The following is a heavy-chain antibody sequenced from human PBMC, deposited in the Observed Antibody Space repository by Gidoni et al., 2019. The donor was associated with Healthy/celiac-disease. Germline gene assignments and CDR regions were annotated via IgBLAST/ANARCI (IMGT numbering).Heavy chain of an antibody. CDR2: ISSSSSYT. J-gene: IGHJ6*02. CDR3: ARTRYSGYYLPLYYSDGMDV. Sequence: GLEWVSYISSSSSYTNYADSVKGRFTISRDNAKNSLYLQMNSLRAEDTAVYYCARTRYSGYYLPLYYSDGMDVWVQGTTVTFSS. V-gene: IGHV3-11*06. D-gene: IGHD5-12*01.